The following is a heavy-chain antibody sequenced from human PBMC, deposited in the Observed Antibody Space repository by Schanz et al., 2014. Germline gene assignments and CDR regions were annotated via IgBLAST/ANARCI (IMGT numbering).Heavy chain of an antibody. J-gene: IGHJ3*01. V-gene: IGHV3-33*01. CDR1: GFTFSSYD. CDR2: LWHDGSKK. CDR3: ARESSNDIVLVPGAVFDH. D-gene: IGHD2-2*01. Sequence: QVQLVESGGGVVQPGRSLRLSCVASGFTFSSYDVFWVRQAPGKGLEWVAILWHDGSKKYYADSVKGRFTVSRDNSKNTVYLQMNSLRPGDTAVYYCARESSNDIVLVPGAVFDHWGQGTMVTVSS.